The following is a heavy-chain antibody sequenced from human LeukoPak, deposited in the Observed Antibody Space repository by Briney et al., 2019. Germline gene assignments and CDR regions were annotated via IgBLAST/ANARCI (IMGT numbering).Heavy chain of an antibody. V-gene: IGHV4-34*01. Sequence: SETLSLTCAVYGGSFSGYYWSWIRQPPGKGLEWIGEINHSGSTNYNPSLKSRVTISVDTSKNQFSLKLSSVTAADTAVYYCARGGYAGRLDYWGQGTLVTVSS. D-gene: IGHD5-12*01. CDR1: GGSFSGYY. CDR2: INHSGST. J-gene: IGHJ4*02. CDR3: ARGGYAGRLDY.